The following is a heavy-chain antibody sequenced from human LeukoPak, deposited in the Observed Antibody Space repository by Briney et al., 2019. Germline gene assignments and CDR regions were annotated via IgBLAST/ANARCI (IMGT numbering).Heavy chain of an antibody. CDR2: IYYSGST. D-gene: IGHD2-2*01. CDR1: GGSVSSGSYY. CDR3: ARALVVRLTNWFDP. J-gene: IGHJ5*02. Sequence: SETLSLTCTVSGGSVSSGSYYWSWIRQHPGKGLEWIGYIYYSGSTYYNPSLKSRVTISVDTSKNQFSLKLSSVTAADTAVYYCARALVVRLTNWFDPWGQGTLVTVSS. V-gene: IGHV4-31*03.